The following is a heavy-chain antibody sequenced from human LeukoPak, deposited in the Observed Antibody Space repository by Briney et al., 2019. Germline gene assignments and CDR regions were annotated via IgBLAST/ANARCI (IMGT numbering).Heavy chain of an antibody. CDR1: GFTFSSYA. V-gene: IGHV3-23*01. CDR2: ISGSSGST. CDR3: AKRDDSYYYYYMDV. D-gene: IGHD5-24*01. J-gene: IGHJ6*03. Sequence: PGGSLRLSCAASGFTFSSYAMSWVRQAPGKGLEWVSAISGSSGSTYYADSVKGRFTISRDNSKNTLYLQMNSLRAEDTAVYYCAKRDDSYYYYYMDVWGKGTTVTVSS.